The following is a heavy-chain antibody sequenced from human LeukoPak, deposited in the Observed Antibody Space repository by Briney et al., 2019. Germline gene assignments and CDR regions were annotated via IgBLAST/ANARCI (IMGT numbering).Heavy chain of an antibody. CDR2: INHSGST. Sequence: ASETLSLTCAVYGGSFSGYYWSWIRQPPGKGLEWIGEINHSGSTSYNPSLKSRLTISVDTSTTQFSLKLSSVTAADTAVYYCARRPGTILDSWGQGTLVTVSS. V-gene: IGHV4-34*01. CDR1: GGSFSGYY. CDR3: ARRPGTILDS. D-gene: IGHD3-3*01. J-gene: IGHJ4*02.